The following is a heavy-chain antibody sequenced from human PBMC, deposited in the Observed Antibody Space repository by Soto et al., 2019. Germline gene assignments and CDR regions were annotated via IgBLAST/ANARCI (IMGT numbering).Heavy chain of an antibody. D-gene: IGHD2-15*01. CDR2: IDPSGGGT. Sequence: QVQLVQSGAEVKKPGASVKVSCKASGYTFTTYYMHWVRQAPGQGLEWMGIIDPSGGGTSYAQKCQGRLTMTRDTSTSTGYMELSSLRSEDTAVYYCPRDCVDCSGGNCWRSVEDTWGQGTLVTVSS. CDR3: PRDCVDCSGGNCWRSVEDT. CDR1: GYTFTTYY. J-gene: IGHJ5*02. V-gene: IGHV1-46*01.